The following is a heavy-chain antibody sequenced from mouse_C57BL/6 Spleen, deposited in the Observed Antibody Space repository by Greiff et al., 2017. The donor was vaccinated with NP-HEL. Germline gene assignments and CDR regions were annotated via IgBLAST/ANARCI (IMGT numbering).Heavy chain of an antibody. Sequence: EVKLVESGGGLVKPGGSLKLSCAASGFTFSSYTMSWVRQTPEKRLEWVATISGGGGNTYYPDSVKGRFTISRDNAKNPLYLQMSSLRSEDTALYYCARKDYYSNYEGYYFDYWGQGTTLTVSS. CDR2: ISGGGGNT. CDR1: GFTFSSYT. CDR3: ARKDYYSNYEGYYFDY. V-gene: IGHV5-9*01. D-gene: IGHD2-5*01. J-gene: IGHJ2*01.